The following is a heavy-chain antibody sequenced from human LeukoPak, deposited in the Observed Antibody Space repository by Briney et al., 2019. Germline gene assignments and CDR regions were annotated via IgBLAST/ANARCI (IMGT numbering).Heavy chain of an antibody. CDR1: GFTFSNYY. CDR3: AKDLSGHWCIDY. CDR2: ISDDGERK. J-gene: IGHJ4*02. D-gene: IGHD4/OR15-4a*01. Sequence: PGGSLRLSCVASGFTFSNYYMHWVRQAPGKGLEWVAIISDDGERKFYADSVRGRITISRDKSKNTLFLQMNSLRADDTAVYFCAKDLSGHWCIDYWGQGTQVTVSS. V-gene: IGHV3-30*18.